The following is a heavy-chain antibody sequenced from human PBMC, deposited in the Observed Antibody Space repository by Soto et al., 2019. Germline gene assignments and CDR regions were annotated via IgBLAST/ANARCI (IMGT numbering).Heavy chain of an antibody. CDR1: DDSINSDKYY. J-gene: IGHJ4*02. D-gene: IGHD3-9*01. CDR3: ARLEGLATISYYFDF. CDR2: IYYRGKA. Sequence: QLQLQESGPGLVKPSETLSLTCSVSDDSINSDKYYWGWIRQPPGKGLEWIGSIYYRGKAYYNPSLQTRVTIALDKSKSQFSLKLNSVPAAASAVYFCARLEGLATISYYFDFWGPGALVTVSS. V-gene: IGHV4-39*01.